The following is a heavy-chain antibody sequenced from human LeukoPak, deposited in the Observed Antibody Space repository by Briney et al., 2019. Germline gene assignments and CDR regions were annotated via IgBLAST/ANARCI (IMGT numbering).Heavy chain of an antibody. J-gene: IGHJ5*02. CDR2: MNPNSGNT. Sequence: ASVKVSCKASGCTFTSYDINWVRQATGQGLEWMGWMNPNSGNTGYAQKFQGRITITRNTSISTAYMELSSLRSEDTAVYYCARPRRGSYHNWFDPWGQGTLVTVSS. CDR1: GCTFTSYD. V-gene: IGHV1-8*03. D-gene: IGHD1-26*01. CDR3: ARPRRGSYHNWFDP.